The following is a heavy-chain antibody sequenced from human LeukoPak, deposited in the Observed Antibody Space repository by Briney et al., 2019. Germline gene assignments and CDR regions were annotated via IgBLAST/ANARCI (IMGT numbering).Heavy chain of an antibody. CDR2: IDPNSGGT. J-gene: IGHJ4*02. CDR1: GYAFTVYY. V-gene: IGHV1-2*02. CDR3: AREGVDWNHSVYYFDY. Sequence: ASVNVSCTASGYAFTVYYMHWVRQAPGQGHEWMGWIDPNSGGTNYAQKSQGRVTITRDTSISTAYMELSRLRSDDTAVYYCAREGVDWNHSVYYFDYWGQGALVTVSS. D-gene: IGHD1-1*01.